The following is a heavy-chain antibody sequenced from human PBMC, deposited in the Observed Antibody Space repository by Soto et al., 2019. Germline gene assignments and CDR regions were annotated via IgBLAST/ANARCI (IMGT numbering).Heavy chain of an antibody. CDR2: INPNSGDT. J-gene: IGHJ4*02. V-gene: IGHV1-2*04. CDR3: ATSRISIAVAGETEYYFDY. D-gene: IGHD6-19*01. Sequence: VASVKVSCTASGSIFTGYYMHWVRQAPGQGLEWMGWINPNSGDTNYTQKFQGWVTMTRDTSISTAYMELSRLRSDDTAVYYCATSRISIAVAGETEYYFDYWGQGTLVTVSS. CDR1: GSIFTGYY.